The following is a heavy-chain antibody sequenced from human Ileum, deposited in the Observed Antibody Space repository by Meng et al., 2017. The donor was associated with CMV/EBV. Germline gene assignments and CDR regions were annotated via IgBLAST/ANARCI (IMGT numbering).Heavy chain of an antibody. D-gene: IGHD1-1*01. J-gene: IGHJ4*02. CDR1: AGSCVGYA. CDR3: ARGLAAGWPDY. Sequence: VRHQPCVAGLWMPSETLSHTCPVFAGSCVGYAWSWCRQSAGKGLEWIGEITHSGRTSYNLSLKSRATISVHMSKYQFSLKLTSVTAADTAIYYCARGLAAGWPDYWGQGTLVTVSS. CDR2: ITHSGRT. V-gene: IGHV4-34*01.